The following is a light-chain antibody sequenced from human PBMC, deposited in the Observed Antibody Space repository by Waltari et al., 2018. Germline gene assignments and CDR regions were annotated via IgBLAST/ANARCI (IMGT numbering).Light chain of an antibody. CDR3: ATWDNSLEGWL. J-gene: IGLJ2*01. CDR2: SDD. V-gene: IGLV1-44*01. CDR1: SNT. Sequence: QSVLTQPPSASGTPGQSILIPCSSTSNTVNRFQQVPGAAPKLLIFSDDQRPSGVPARFSGSRSGTSASLAISGLHSEDEADYYCATWDNSLEGWLFGGGTKVTV.